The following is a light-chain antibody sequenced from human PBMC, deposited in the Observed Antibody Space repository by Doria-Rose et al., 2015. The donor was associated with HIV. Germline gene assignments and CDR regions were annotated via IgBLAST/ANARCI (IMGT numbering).Light chain of an antibody. J-gene: IGKJ1*01. CDR3: HQYGTSWT. Sequence: TQSPGTLSLSPGERATLSCRASQSFSSTYLAWYQQKPGQAPSLLIYDGSTRSTGISDRFSASGSVTDFTLTINRLEPEEFALYYCHQYGTSWTFGQGTKVEI. CDR1: QSFSSTY. CDR2: DGS. V-gene: IGKV3-20*01.